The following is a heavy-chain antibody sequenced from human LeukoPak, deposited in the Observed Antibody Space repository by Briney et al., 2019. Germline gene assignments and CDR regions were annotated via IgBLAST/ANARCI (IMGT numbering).Heavy chain of an antibody. Sequence: ASVKVSCKASGYTFTSYDINWVRQATGQGLEWMGWMNSNSGNTGYAQKFQGRVTITRNTSISTAYMELSSLRSEDTAVYYCARVGDAYYGSGSYFDYWGQGTLVTVSS. CDR2: MNSNSGNT. D-gene: IGHD3-10*01. CDR3: ARVGDAYYGSGSYFDY. V-gene: IGHV1-8*03. CDR1: GYTFTSYD. J-gene: IGHJ4*02.